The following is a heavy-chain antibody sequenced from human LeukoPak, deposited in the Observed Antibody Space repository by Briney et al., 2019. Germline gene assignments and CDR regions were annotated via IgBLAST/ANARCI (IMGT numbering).Heavy chain of an antibody. J-gene: IGHJ3*02. Sequence: ASVKVSCKASGYTFTSYGISWVRQAPGQGLEWMGWISAYNGNTNYAQKLQGRVTMTTDTSTSTAYMELRSLRSDGTAVYYCARGGTTGTTRGGAFDIWGQGTMVTVSS. CDR1: GYTFTSYG. D-gene: IGHD1-1*01. V-gene: IGHV1-18*01. CDR2: ISAYNGNT. CDR3: ARGGTTGTTRGGAFDI.